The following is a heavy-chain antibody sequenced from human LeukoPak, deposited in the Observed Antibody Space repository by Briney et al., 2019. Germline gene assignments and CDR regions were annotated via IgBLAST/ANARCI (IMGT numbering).Heavy chain of an antibody. CDR1: GGSFSGYY. Sequence: SETLSLTCAVYGGSFSGYYWSWIRQPPGKGLEWIGEINHSGSTNYNPSLKSRVTISVDTSKNQFSLKLSSVTAAYTAVYYCARGGYAVDYWGQGTLVTVSS. J-gene: IGHJ4*02. CDR2: INHSGST. CDR3: ARGGYAVDY. V-gene: IGHV4-34*01. D-gene: IGHD5-18*01.